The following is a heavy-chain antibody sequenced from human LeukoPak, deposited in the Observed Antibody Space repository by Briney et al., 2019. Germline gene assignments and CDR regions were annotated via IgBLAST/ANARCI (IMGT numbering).Heavy chain of an antibody. Sequence: GGSLRLSCAASGFTFSTYWMHWVRHAPGKGLVWVSRIDSDGSTTDYADSVKGRFTISSDIAKNTVYLQMNSLRAEDTAVYYCAGTGCSGGSCYSDYMDVWGKGTTVTVSS. V-gene: IGHV3-74*01. CDR3: AGTGCSGGSCYSDYMDV. CDR1: GFTFSTYW. D-gene: IGHD2-15*01. CDR2: IDSDGSTT. J-gene: IGHJ6*03.